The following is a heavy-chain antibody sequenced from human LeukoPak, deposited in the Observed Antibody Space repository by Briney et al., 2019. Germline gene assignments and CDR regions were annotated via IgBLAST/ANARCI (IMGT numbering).Heavy chain of an antibody. J-gene: IGHJ6*03. CDR1: GFTFSSYA. CDR3: AKGYYYGSGSLPPYYYYYYYMDV. V-gene: IGHV3-23*01. D-gene: IGHD3-10*01. CDR2: ISGSGGST. Sequence: PGGSLRLSCAASGFTFSSYAMSWVRQAPGKGLEWVSAISGSGGSTYYADSVKGRFTISRDNSKNTLYLQMNSLRAEDTAVYYCAKGYYYGSGSLPPYYYYYYYMDVWGKGTTVTVSS.